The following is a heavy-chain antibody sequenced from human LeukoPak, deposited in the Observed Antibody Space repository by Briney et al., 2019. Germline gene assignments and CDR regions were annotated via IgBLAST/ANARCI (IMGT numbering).Heavy chain of an antibody. CDR3: ARGPRGLLVRPGMDV. V-gene: IGHV4-34*01. D-gene: IGHD6-13*01. Sequence: SETLSLTCAAYGGSFSGYYWSWIRQPPGKGLEWIGEINHSGSTNYNPSLKSRVTISVDTSKNQFSLKLSSVTAADTAVYYCARGPRGLLVRPGMDVWGQGTTVTVSS. J-gene: IGHJ6*02. CDR1: GGSFSGYY. CDR2: INHSGST.